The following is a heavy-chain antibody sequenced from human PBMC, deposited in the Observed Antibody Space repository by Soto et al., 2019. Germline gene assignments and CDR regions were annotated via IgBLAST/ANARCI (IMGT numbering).Heavy chain of an antibody. Sequence: EVQLVESGGGLVQPGGSLRLSCAASGFTFSTYAMNWVRQAPGKGLEWVSYITGGDNTKYYADSVRGRFAISRDNAKNSLYLQMNTLRPEDTVFFFCARGDETVVLPGLFAFWGQGPLVSVSS. CDR3: ARGDETVVLPGLFAF. V-gene: IGHV3-48*01. D-gene: IGHD2-2*01. CDR2: ITGGDNTK. J-gene: IGHJ4*02. CDR1: GFTFSTYA.